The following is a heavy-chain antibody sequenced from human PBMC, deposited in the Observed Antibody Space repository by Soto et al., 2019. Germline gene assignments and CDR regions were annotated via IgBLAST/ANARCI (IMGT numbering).Heavy chain of an antibody. CDR3: AICLISRSHYSGGSYYFDS. D-gene: IGHD4-4*01. V-gene: IGHV4-34*01. J-gene: IGHJ4*02. Sequence: SQTLSLTCRVYGGSFSAYIWTWIRQTPGKGLQWLGQINHSGSASYNPSLKSRVTISVHTSSSRFSLELSSVTAADTAVYYCAICLISRSHYSGGSYYFDSWGQGTQVTVSS. CDR1: GGSFSAYI. CDR2: INHSGSA.